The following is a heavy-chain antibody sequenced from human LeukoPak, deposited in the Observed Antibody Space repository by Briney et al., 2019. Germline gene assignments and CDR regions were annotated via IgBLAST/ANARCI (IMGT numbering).Heavy chain of an antibody. V-gene: IGHV1-18*01. CDR2: ISAYNGNT. D-gene: IGHD3-22*01. CDR1: GYTFTSYG. Sequence: ASVKVSCKASGYTFTSYGISWVRQAPGQGLEWMGWISAYNGNTNYAQKLQGRVTMTTDTSTSTAYMELRSLRSDDTAVYYCATSLVVDDAFDIWGQGTMVTVSS. J-gene: IGHJ3*02. CDR3: ATSLVVDDAFDI.